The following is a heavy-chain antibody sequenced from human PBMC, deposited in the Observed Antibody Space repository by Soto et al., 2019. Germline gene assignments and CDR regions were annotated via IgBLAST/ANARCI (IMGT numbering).Heavy chain of an antibody. D-gene: IGHD2-21*01. J-gene: IGHJ4*02. CDR1: GYIFIHYY. CDR2: INPNGGST. Sequence: QVQLVQCGAEVKKPGASVKVSCKASGYIFIHYYIRWVRQAPGQGLEWMAIINPNGGSTNYAQKFQGRVTVTSDTSTSTVSMELNSLGSDDTAVYFCARSLLQGDFWGQGTLVTVSS. V-gene: IGHV1-46*01. CDR3: ARSLLQGDF.